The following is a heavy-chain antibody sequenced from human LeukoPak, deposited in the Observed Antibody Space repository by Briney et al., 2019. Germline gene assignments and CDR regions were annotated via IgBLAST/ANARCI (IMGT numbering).Heavy chain of an antibody. D-gene: IGHD3-9*01. J-gene: IGHJ3*02. CDR1: SGSITNYY. CDR2: SDYSGST. Sequence: SETLSLTCTVSSGSITNYYWSWIRQPPGKGLDWIGFSDYSGSTNYNPSLKSRVTISVDTSKNQFSLKLSSVTAADTAVYHCARGGRYFDWLSAGGGPRHAFDIWGQGTMVTVSS. CDR3: ARGGRYFDWLSAGGGPRHAFDI. V-gene: IGHV4-59*08.